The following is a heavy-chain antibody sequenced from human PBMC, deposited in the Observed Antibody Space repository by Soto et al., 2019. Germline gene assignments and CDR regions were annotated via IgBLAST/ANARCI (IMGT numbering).Heavy chain of an antibody. CDR3: ARETDSYVSGTSFYSGMHV. D-gene: IGHD3-10*01. Sequence: QVQLVESGGGVVQPGRSLRLSCAASGFTFSSYAMHWVRQAPGKGLEWVAVISYDGSNKYYADSVKGRFTISRDNSXXXLXXHMNSLRAEDTAVYHCARETDSYVSGTSFYSGMHVWGQGPTVTVSS. J-gene: IGHJ6*02. CDR1: GFTFSSYA. CDR2: ISYDGSNK. V-gene: IGHV3-30-3*01.